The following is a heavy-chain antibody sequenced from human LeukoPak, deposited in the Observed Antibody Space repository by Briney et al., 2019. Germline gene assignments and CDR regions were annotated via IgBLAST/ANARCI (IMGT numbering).Heavy chain of an antibody. D-gene: IGHD1-26*01. V-gene: IGHV3-30*18. CDR1: GFTFSSYG. J-gene: IGHJ3*02. Sequence: PGGSLRLSCAASGFTFSSYGMHWVRQAPDKGLDWVAVISYDGSNKYYADSVKGRFTISRDNSKNTLYLQMNSLRAEDTAVYYCAKDGGGSYKGTDAFDIWGQGTMVTVSS. CDR2: ISYDGSNK. CDR3: AKDGGGSYKGTDAFDI.